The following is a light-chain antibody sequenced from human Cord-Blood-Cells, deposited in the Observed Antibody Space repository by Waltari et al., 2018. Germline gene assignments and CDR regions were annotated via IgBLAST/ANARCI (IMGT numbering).Light chain of an antibody. J-gene: IGLJ1*01. CDR3: CSYAGSSTFV. V-gene: IGLV2-23*02. Sequence: QSALTQPASVSGSPGQSITISCTGTSSDVGSYTLVSWYQQHPGKAPKLIIYEVSKGPSGVSNRFSGSKSGNTASLTISGLQAEDEADYYCCSYAGSSTFVFGTGTKVTVL. CDR1: SSDVGSYTL. CDR2: EVS.